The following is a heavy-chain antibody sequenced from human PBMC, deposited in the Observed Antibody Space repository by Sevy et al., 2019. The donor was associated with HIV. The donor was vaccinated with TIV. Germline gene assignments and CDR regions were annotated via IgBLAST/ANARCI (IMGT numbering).Heavy chain of an antibody. J-gene: IGHJ4*02. Sequence: GEPLKISCKGSGYSFSNYWIGWVRQMPGKGLEWMGIFHPGDSNTRYSPSFQGQVTISADRSISTAYLHYSSLKASDTAMYYCARRPATTGAPLDFWGQGTLVTVSS. CDR3: ARRPATTGAPLDF. V-gene: IGHV5-51*01. D-gene: IGHD1-1*01. CDR2: FHPGDSNT. CDR1: GYSFSNYW.